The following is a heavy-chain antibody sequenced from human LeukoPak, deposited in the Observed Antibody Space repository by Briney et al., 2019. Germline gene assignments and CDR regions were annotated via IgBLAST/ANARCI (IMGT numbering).Heavy chain of an antibody. D-gene: IGHD1-26*01. CDR2: IIPIFSTA. CDR3: ATGARGSYYIDY. J-gene: IGHJ4*02. CDR1: GGTFSSYA. V-gene: IGHV1-69*06. Sequence: ASVKVSCKASGGTFSSYAISWVRQAPGQGLEWMGGIIPIFSTANYAQKFQGRVTITADKSTSTAYMELSSLRSEDTAVYYCATGARGSYYIDYWGQGTLVTVSS.